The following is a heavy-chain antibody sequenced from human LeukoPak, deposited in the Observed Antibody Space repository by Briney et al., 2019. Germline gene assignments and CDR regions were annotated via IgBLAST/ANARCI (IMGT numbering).Heavy chain of an antibody. Sequence: PSETLSLTCTVSGGSISTSNYYWSWIRQPAGKGLEWIGRIYSSGSTNYNPSLKSRVTISVDTSKNQISLKMTSVTAADTAVYSXXXHLPTIFGHFDLWGRGTLVTVSS. D-gene: IGHD3-9*01. CDR1: GGSISTSNYY. CDR3: XXHLPTIFGHFDL. CDR2: IYSSGST. J-gene: IGHJ2*01. V-gene: IGHV4-61*02.